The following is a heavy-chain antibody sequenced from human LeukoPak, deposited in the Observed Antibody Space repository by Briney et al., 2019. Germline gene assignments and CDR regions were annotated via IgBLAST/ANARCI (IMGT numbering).Heavy chain of an antibody. V-gene: IGHV1-69*05. CDR2: IIPIFGTA. CDR1: GGTFSSYA. CDR3: AREAITVVTPTYYFDY. J-gene: IGHJ4*02. Sequence: SVKVSCKASGGTFSSYAISWVRQAPGQGLEWMGGIIPIFGTANYAQKFQGRVTITTDESASTAYTELSSLRSEDTAVYYCAREAITVVTPTYYFDYWGQGTRVTVSS. D-gene: IGHD4-23*01.